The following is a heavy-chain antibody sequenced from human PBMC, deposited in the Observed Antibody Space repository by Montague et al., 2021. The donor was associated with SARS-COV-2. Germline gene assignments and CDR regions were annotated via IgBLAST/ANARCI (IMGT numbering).Heavy chain of an antibody. CDR3: ARGGTYYDFWSGYQNYYYGMDV. Sequence: SRRLSCAASGFTFSSYGMNWVRQAPGKGLEWVSYISSSGSTIYYADSVKGRFTISRDNAKNSLYLQMNSLRAEDTAVYYCARGGTYYDFWSGYQNYYYGMDVWGQGTTVTVSS. V-gene: IGHV3-48*03. J-gene: IGHJ6*02. D-gene: IGHD3-3*01. CDR2: ISSSGSTI. CDR1: GFTFSSYG.